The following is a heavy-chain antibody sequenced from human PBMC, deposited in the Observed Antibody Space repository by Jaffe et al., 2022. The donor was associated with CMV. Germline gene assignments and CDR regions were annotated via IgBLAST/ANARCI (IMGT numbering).Heavy chain of an antibody. CDR1: GGSISSSSYY. J-gene: IGHJ6*02. CDR2: IYYSGST. D-gene: IGHD3-3*01. Sequence: QLQLQESGPGLVKPSETLSLTCTVSGGSISSSSYYWGWIRQPPGKGLEWIGSIYYSGSTYYNPSLKSRVTISVDTSKNQFSLKLSSVTAADTAVYYCASTGGGGFFGPVYYYYYGMDVWGQGTTVTVSS. CDR3: ASTGGGGFFGPVYYYYYGMDV. V-gene: IGHV4-39*01.